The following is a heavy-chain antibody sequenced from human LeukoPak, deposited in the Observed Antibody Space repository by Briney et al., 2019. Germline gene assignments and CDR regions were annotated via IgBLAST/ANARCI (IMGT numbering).Heavy chain of an antibody. CDR1: GGSISGYY. D-gene: IGHD2-2*01. CDR2: IYYSGST. J-gene: IGHJ5*02. Sequence: SETLSLTCTVSGGSISGYYWSWIRQPPGKGLEWIGYIYYSGSTNYNPSLKSRVTISVDTSKNQFSLKLGSVTAADTAVYYCARENDGCSSTSCYGWFDPWGQGTLVTVSS. V-gene: IGHV4-59*01. CDR3: ARENDGCSSTSCYGWFDP.